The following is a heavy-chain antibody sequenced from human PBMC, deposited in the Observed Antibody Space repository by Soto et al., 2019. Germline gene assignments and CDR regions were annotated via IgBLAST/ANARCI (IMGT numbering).Heavy chain of an antibody. CDR2: IYPGDSDT. J-gene: IGHJ4*02. CDR1: GYSFTSYW. D-gene: IGHD5-12*01. Sequence: GESLKISCKGSGYSFTSYWIGWVRQMPGKGLEWMGIIYPGDSDTRYSPSFQGQVTISADKSISTAYLQWSSLKASDTAMYYCARRRAATSGYDSNPFDYWGQGTLVTVSS. V-gene: IGHV5-51*01. CDR3: ARRRAATSGYDSNPFDY.